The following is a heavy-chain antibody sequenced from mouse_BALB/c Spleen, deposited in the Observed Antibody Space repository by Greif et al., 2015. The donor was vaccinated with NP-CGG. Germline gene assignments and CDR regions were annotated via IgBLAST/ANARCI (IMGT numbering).Heavy chain of an antibody. CDR1: GFTFSSFG. V-gene: IGHV5-17*02. J-gene: IGHJ4*01. D-gene: IGHD2-14*01. CDR3: ARGAGYPYAMDY. Sequence: EVQLVESGGGLVQPGGSRKLSCAASGFTFSSFGMHWVRQAPEKGLEWVAYISSGSSTIYYADTVKGRFTISRDNPKNTLFLQMTSRRSEDTAMYYCARGAGYPYAMDYWGQGTSVTVSS. CDR2: ISSGSSTI.